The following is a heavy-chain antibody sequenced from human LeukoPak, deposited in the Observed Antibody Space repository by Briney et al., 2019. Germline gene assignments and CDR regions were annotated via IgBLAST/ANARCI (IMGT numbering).Heavy chain of an antibody. CDR2: INHSGST. D-gene: IGHD5-18*01. CDR3: ARLDTAMAIYFDY. CDR1: GGSFSGYY. Sequence: PSETLSLTCAVYGGSFSGYYWSWIRQPPGKGLEWIWEINHSGSTNYNPSLKSRVTISVDTSKNQFSLKLSSVTAADTAVYYCARLDTAMAIYFDYWGQGTLVTVSS. J-gene: IGHJ4*02. V-gene: IGHV4-34*01.